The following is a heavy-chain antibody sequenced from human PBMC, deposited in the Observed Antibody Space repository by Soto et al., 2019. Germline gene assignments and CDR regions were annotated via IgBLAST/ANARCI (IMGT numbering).Heavy chain of an antibody. Sequence: EVQLLESGGGLVQPGGSLRLSCAASGFSFSSHAMSWVRQAPGKGLEWASAFSSGGRTYYADSVKGRFTISRDDSKNTLHLQMNSLTVEDTAVYYCAKDTDILAGYFDSWGQGTLVTVSS. CDR1: GFSFSSHA. V-gene: IGHV3-23*01. D-gene: IGHD2-15*01. J-gene: IGHJ4*02. CDR3: AKDTDILAGYFDS. CDR2: FSSGGRT.